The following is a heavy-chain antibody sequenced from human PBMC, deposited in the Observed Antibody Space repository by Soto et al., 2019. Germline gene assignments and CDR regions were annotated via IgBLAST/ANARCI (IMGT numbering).Heavy chain of an antibody. CDR3: AKGGPYSDSELGY. V-gene: IGHV3-23*05. D-gene: IGHD4-17*01. CDR1: GFTFSSYA. J-gene: IGHJ4*02. Sequence: GGSLRLSCAASGFTFSSYAMTWVRQAPGKGLEWVSTISMTAKSIYYVDSVKGRFTISRDNSKDTLYLQMSSLRAEDTALYFCAKGGPYSDSELGYWGQGTLVTVSS. CDR2: ISMTAKSI.